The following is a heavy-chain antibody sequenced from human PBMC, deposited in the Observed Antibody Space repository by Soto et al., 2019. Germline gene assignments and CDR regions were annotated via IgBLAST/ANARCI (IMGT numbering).Heavy chain of an antibody. CDR3: ARALGSGQGY. CDR2: INAGNGNT. Sequence: QVPLVQSGAEVKKPGASVKVSCKASGYTFTTYAIHWVRQAPGQRLEWMGWINAGNGNTKYSQKFQGRVTITRDTSASTTYMELSSLRSDDTAVYYCARALGSGQGYWGQGTLVTVSS. J-gene: IGHJ4*02. D-gene: IGHD6-19*01. CDR1: GYTFTTYA. V-gene: IGHV1-3*01.